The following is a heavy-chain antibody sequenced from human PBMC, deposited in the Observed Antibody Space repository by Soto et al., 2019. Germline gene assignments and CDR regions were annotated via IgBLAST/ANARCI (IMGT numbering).Heavy chain of an antibody. CDR3: ARNYDFWSGYYRAFDY. J-gene: IGHJ4*02. Sequence: SQTLSLPCAISGDSVSSNSAAWNWIRQSPSRGLEWLGRTYYRSKWYNDYAVSVKSRITINPDTSKNQFSLQLNSVTPEDTAVYYCARNYDFWSGYYRAFDYWGQGTLVTVSS. CDR1: GDSVSSNSAA. CDR2: TYYRSKWYN. D-gene: IGHD3-3*01. V-gene: IGHV6-1*01.